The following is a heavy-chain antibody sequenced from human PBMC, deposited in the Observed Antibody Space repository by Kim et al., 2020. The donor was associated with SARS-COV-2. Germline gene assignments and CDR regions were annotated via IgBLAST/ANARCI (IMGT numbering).Heavy chain of an antibody. D-gene: IGHD3-3*01. Sequence: GGSLRLSCAASGFTFSSYSMNWVRQAPGKGLEWVSSISSSSSYIYYADSVEGRFTISRDNAKNSLYLQMNSLRAEDTAVYYCAGLKREWLVYYFDYWGQGTLVTVSS. V-gene: IGHV3-21*01. J-gene: IGHJ4*02. CDR1: GFTFSSYS. CDR2: ISSSSSYI. CDR3: AGLKREWLVYYFDY.